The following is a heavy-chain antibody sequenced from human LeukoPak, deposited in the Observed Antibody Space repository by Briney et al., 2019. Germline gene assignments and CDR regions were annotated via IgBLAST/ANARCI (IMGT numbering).Heavy chain of an antibody. Sequence: GGSLRLSCAASGFTFSSYAMSWVRQAPGKGLEWVSAISGSGGSTYYADSVKGRFTISRDNSKNTLYLQMNSLRAKDTAVYYCAKEPNEIVATIWYAFDIWGQGTMVTVSS. CDR1: GFTFSSYA. CDR2: ISGSGGST. J-gene: IGHJ3*02. V-gene: IGHV3-23*01. D-gene: IGHD5-12*01. CDR3: AKEPNEIVATIWYAFDI.